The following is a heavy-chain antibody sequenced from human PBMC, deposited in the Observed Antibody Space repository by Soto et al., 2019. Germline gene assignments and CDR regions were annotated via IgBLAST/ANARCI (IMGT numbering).Heavy chain of an antibody. D-gene: IGHD2-15*01. CDR3: ARAAAAPTLDIVVVVAATRGLYYFDY. J-gene: IGHJ4*02. CDR2: INHSGST. CDR1: GRSFSGYY. V-gene: IGHV4-34*01. Sequence: SDTLSLTCAVYGRSFSGYYWSWIRQPPGKGLEWSGEINHSGSTNHNPALKSRVTISVDTSKNQFALKLSSVTAADTAVYYCARAAAAPTLDIVVVVAATRGLYYFDYWGQGTLVTVSS.